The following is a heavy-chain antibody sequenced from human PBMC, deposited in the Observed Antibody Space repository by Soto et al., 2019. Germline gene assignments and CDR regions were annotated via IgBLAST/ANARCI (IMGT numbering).Heavy chain of an antibody. V-gene: IGHV2-5*02. Sequence: QITLNESGPTQVKPRQTLTLTCTFSGFSLTTSGVGVGWIRQSPGKAPEWLALIYWDDDKRYSPPLKSRVTITKATSKNQVVLTMADLDPADTATYYCAHRVLRTVFGLVTTTAIYFDFWGQGTPVAVSS. D-gene: IGHD3-3*01. J-gene: IGHJ4*02. CDR3: AHRVLRTVFGLVTTTAIYFDF. CDR1: GFSLTTSGVG. CDR2: IYWDDDK.